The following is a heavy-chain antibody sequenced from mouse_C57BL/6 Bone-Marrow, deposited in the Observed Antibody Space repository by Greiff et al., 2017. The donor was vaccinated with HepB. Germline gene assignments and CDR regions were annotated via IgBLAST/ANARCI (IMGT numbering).Heavy chain of an antibody. V-gene: IGHV2-2*01. CDR2: IWSGGST. Sequence: VQLQQSGPGLVQPSQSLSITCTVSGFSLTSYGVHWVRQSPGKGLEWLGVIWSGGSTDYNAAFISRLSISKDNPKSQVFFKMNSLQADDTAIYYCARNPPDGYLYYYAMDYWGQGTSVTVSS. J-gene: IGHJ4*01. CDR3: ARNPPDGYLYYYAMDY. CDR1: GFSLTSYG. D-gene: IGHD2-3*01.